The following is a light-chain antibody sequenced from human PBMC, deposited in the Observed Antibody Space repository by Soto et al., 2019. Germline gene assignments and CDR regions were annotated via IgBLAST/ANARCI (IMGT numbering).Light chain of an antibody. CDR2: KAS. J-gene: IGKJ1*01. CDR1: QSLGIS. V-gene: IGKV1-5*03. Sequence: DIQMTQSPSTLSASVGDRVTITSRASQSLGISLAWHQHKPGKAPKLLISKASSLESGVPSRFSSSGSGTEFTLTISSLQPDYFATYYCQQYNSYRSFGQGTKVEI. CDR3: QQYNSYRS.